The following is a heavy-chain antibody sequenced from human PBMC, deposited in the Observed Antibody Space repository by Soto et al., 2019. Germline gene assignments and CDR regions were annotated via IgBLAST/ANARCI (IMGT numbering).Heavy chain of an antibody. CDR3: AKGRAAAGTSYYFDY. J-gene: IGHJ4*02. Sequence: GGSLRLSCAASGFTFSSYAMSWVRQAPGKGLEWVSAISGSGGSTYYADSVKGRFTISRDNSKNTLYLQMNSLRAEDTAVYYCAKGRAAAGTSYYFDYWGQGTLVTVSS. D-gene: IGHD6-13*01. CDR1: GFTFSSYA. V-gene: IGHV3-23*01. CDR2: ISGSGGST.